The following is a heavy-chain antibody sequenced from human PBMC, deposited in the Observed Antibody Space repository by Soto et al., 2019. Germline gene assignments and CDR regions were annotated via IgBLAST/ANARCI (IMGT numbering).Heavy chain of an antibody. Sequence: LSLTCAVSGYSISSGYYWGWSRQPPGKGLEWIGSIYHSGSTYYNPSLKSRVTISVDTSKNQFSLKLSSVTAADTAVYYCARDPGLDQSDYWGQGTLVTVSS. CDR3: ARDPGLDQSDY. J-gene: IGHJ4*02. V-gene: IGHV4-38-2*02. D-gene: IGHD6-6*01. CDR1: GYSISSGYY. CDR2: IYHSGST.